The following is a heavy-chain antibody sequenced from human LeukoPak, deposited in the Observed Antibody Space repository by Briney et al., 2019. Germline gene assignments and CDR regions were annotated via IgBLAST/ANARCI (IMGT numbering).Heavy chain of an antibody. CDR2: INHSGST. Sequence: SETLSLTRAVYGGSFSGYYWSWIRQPPGKGLEWIGEINHSGSTNYNPSLKSRVTISVDTSKNQFSLKLSSVTAADTAVYYCARAGAYTRKKYYFDYWGQGTLVTVSS. CDR3: ARAGAYTRKKYYFDY. J-gene: IGHJ4*02. D-gene: IGHD1-14*01. CDR1: GGSFSGYY. V-gene: IGHV4-34*01.